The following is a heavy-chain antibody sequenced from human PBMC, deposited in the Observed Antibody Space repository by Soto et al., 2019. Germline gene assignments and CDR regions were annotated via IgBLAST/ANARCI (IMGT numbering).Heavy chain of an antibody. CDR2: IIPIFGTA. V-gene: IGHV1-69*01. CDR3: AREGGDCSGGSCYSGYYYYGMDV. D-gene: IGHD2-15*01. J-gene: IGHJ6*02. CDR1: GRTFSSYA. Sequence: QVQLVQSGAEVKKPGSSVKVSCKASGRTFSSYAISWVRQAPGQGLEWMGGIIPIFGTANYAQKFQGRVTITADESTSTAYMELSSLRSEDTAVYYCAREGGDCSGGSCYSGYYYYGMDVWGQGTTVTVSS.